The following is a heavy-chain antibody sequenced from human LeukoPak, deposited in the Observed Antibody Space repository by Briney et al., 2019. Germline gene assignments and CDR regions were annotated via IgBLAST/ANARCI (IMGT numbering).Heavy chain of an antibody. CDR2: INWNSDSV. V-gene: IGHV3-9*01. D-gene: IGHD3-3*01. CDR3: AKGTGGYYGPFDS. Sequence: PGGSLRLSCAASGFTFEGFALFWVRQAPGKGLEWVSGINWNSDSVDFADSVKGRFTTSRDNARNSLYLQMNSLRTEDTALYYCAKGTGGYYGPFDSWGQGTLVTVSS. J-gene: IGHJ4*02. CDR1: GFTFEGFA.